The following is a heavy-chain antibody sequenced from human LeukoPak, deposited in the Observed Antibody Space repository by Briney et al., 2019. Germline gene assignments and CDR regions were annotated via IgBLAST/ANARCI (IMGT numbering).Heavy chain of an antibody. V-gene: IGHV1-18*01. CDR1: GYTFTNYYG. Sequence: AAVKVSCKASGYTFTNYYGITWVRQAPGQGLEWMGWVSAYNGNTNYAQKVQGRVTMTTDRSTGTACMELRSLRSDDTAVYYCAREMRYCSGGDCHKGGNWFDPWGQGTLVTVSS. J-gene: IGHJ5*02. D-gene: IGHD2-15*01. CDR2: VSAYNGNT. CDR3: AREMRYCSGGDCHKGGNWFDP.